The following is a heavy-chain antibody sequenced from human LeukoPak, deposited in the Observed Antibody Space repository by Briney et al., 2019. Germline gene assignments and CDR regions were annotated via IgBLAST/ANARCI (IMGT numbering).Heavy chain of an antibody. CDR1: GVSLRGYY. CDR3: ARGRNFVSDFYFDV. D-gene: IGHD1-7*01. J-gene: IGHJ6*03. CDR2: ISHEGDS. Sequence: SQTLSLTCAVYGVSLRGYYWSWIRQSPEKGLEWIGEISHEGDSIYNPSLKSRLTLSVDMSKNQFSLNLRSVTTADTAVYYCARGRNFVSDFYFDVWGKGTTVIVSS. V-gene: IGHV4-34*01.